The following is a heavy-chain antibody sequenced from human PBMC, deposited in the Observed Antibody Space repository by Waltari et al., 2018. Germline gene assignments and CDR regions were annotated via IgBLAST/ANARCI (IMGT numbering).Heavy chain of an antibody. CDR2: ISAYNGNT. CDR3: AGGGVTNNPGPPDY. D-gene: IGHD4-17*01. Sequence: QVQLVQSGAEVKKPGASVKVSCKASGYTFTSYGISWVRQAPGQGLEWMGWISAYNGNTKYSQKFQGRVTMTRDTSASTAYMELSSLRSEDTAVYYCAGGGVTNNPGPPDYWGQGTLVTVSS. J-gene: IGHJ4*02. CDR1: GYTFTSYG. V-gene: IGHV1-18*01.